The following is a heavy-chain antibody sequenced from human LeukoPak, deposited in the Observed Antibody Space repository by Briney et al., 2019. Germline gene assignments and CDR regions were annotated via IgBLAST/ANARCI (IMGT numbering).Heavy chain of an antibody. Sequence: GGSLRLSCATSGFTFSSYWMHWVRQAPGKGLVWVSRIKSDGSSTSYADSVKGRFTIFRDNAKNTLYLQMNSLRAEDTAVYYCTRDRGGSYDFDYWGQGTLVTVSS. CDR1: GFTFSSYW. J-gene: IGHJ4*02. D-gene: IGHD1-26*01. CDR2: IKSDGSST. CDR3: TRDRGGSYDFDY. V-gene: IGHV3-74*01.